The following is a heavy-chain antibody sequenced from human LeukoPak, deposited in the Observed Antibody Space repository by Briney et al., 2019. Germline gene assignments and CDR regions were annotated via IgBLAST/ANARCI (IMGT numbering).Heavy chain of an antibody. CDR3: ARGLRYYYDSRRFAYYYYGMDV. J-gene: IGHJ6*02. D-gene: IGHD3-22*01. V-gene: IGHV4-34*01. CDR2: INHSGST. CDR1: GGSFSGYY. Sequence: SETLSLTCAVYGGSFSGYYWSWIRQPPGKGLEWIGEINHSGSTNYNPSLQSRVNISVDTSKNQFSLKLTYVNPADTDVYYCARGLRYYYDSRRFAYYYYGMDVWGQGTTVTVSS.